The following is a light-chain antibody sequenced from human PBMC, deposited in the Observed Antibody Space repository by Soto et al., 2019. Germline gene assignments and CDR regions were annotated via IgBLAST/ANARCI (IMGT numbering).Light chain of an antibody. CDR3: CSSAGGTSVV. J-gene: IGLJ2*01. CDR2: EDI. CDR1: SSDVGSYNL. Sequence: QSALTQPASVSGSPGQSITISCTGTSSDVGSYNLVSWYQQHPGKAPKLMIYEDIERPSGVSNRFSGSKSGNTASLTISGLQTEDEADYYSCSSAGGTSVVFGGGTKVTVL. V-gene: IGLV2-23*01.